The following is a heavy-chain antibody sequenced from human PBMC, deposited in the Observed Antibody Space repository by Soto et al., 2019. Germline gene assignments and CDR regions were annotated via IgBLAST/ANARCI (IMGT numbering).Heavy chain of an antibody. J-gene: IGHJ4*02. CDR3: SAWYSAALHDY. Sequence: SETLSLTCAVSGYSISSGYYWSWIRQPPGKGLEWIGEINHSGITKYNPSVKSRVTISRDKSQTHFSLTLTSVTAADKAVYYCSAWYSAALHDYWGQGTLVTVSS. D-gene: IGHD1-26*01. CDR2: INHSGIT. V-gene: IGHV4-34*01. CDR1: GYSISSGYY.